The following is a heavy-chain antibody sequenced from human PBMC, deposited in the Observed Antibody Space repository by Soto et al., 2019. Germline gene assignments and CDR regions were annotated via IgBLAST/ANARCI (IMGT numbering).Heavy chain of an antibody. V-gene: IGHV4-39*01. CDR2: IYYSGST. D-gene: IGHD6-13*01. Sequence: TSETLSLTCTVSGGSISSSSYYWGWIRQPPGKGLEWIGSIYYSGSTYYNPSLKSRVTISVDTSKNQFSLKLSSVTAADTAVYYCARTIPLIAAAGTYYYYYGMDVWGQGTTVTVSS. CDR3: ARTIPLIAAAGTYYYYYGMDV. J-gene: IGHJ6*02. CDR1: GGSISSSSYY.